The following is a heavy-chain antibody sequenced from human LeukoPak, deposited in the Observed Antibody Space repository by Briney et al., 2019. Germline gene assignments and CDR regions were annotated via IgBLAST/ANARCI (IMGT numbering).Heavy chain of an antibody. CDR2: IRYDGSNK. CDR3: AKQVHSSSSNYFDY. J-gene: IGHJ4*02. D-gene: IGHD6-6*01. CDR1: GFTFSSYG. V-gene: IGHV3-30*02. Sequence: PGGSLRLSCAASGFTFSSYGMHWVRQAPGKGLEWVAFIRYDGSNKYYADSVKGRFTISRDNSKNTLYLQMNSLRAEDTAVYYCAKQVHSSSSNYFDYWGQGTLVTVSS.